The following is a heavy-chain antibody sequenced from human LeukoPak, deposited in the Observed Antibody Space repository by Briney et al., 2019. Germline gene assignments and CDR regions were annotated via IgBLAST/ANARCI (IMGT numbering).Heavy chain of an antibody. V-gene: IGHV3-9*01. J-gene: IGHJ4*02. CDR2: ISWNGGST. CDR3: AKDGKNYFDY. CDR1: GFSFDDYA. Sequence: PGRSLRLSCVVSGFSFDDYAMHWVRQAPGKGLEWVSGISWNGGSTGYADSVKGRFTISRDNAKNSLYLQMNSLRAEDTALYYCAKDGKNYFDYWGQGTLVTVSS.